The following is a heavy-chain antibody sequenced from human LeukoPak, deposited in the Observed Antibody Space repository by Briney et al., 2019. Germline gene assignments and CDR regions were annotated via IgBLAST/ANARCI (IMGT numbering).Heavy chain of an antibody. Sequence: PGRSLRLSCAASGFTFDDYAMHWVRQAPGKGLEWVSGISWNSGSIGYADSVKGRFTISRDNAKNSLYLQMNSLRAEDTAVYYCARGPGGRRGYYPLEDSYYYYYMDVWGKGTTVTVSS. CDR3: ARGPGGRRGYYPLEDSYYYYYMDV. J-gene: IGHJ6*03. D-gene: IGHD3-22*01. V-gene: IGHV3-9*01. CDR1: GFTFDDYA. CDR2: ISWNSGSI.